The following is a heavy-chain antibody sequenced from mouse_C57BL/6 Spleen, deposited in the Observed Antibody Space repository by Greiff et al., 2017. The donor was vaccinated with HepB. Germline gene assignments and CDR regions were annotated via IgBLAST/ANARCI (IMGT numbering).Heavy chain of an antibody. CDR2: ISSGSSTI. CDR1: GFTFSDYG. D-gene: IGHD2-1*01. J-gene: IGHJ4*01. Sequence: EVQGVESGGGLVKPGGSLKLSCAASGFTFSDYGMHWVRQAPEKGLEWVAYISSGSSTIYYADTVKGRFTISRDNAKNTLFLQMTSLRSEDTAMYYCARGGNYVLFYAMDYWGQGTSVTVSS. V-gene: IGHV5-17*01. CDR3: ARGGNYVLFYAMDY.